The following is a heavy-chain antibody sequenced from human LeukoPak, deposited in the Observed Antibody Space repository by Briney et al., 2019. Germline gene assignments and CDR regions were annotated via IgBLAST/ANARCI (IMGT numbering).Heavy chain of an antibody. Sequence: GGSLRLSCATSGFTFSSYVMHWGREALGKGLGWVADIWYDGSKTYYADSVKGRFAISRDYSKNTLYLQMNNLRAEDTAVYYCAKDLSYGSPWFDPWGQGTLVTVSS. J-gene: IGHJ5*02. CDR2: IWYDGSKT. D-gene: IGHD3-10*01. V-gene: IGHV3-33*06. CDR1: GFTFSSYV. CDR3: AKDLSYGSPWFDP.